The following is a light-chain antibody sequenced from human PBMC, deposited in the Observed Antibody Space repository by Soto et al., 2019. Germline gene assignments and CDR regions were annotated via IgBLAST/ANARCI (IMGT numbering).Light chain of an antibody. CDR2: GAS. CDR3: QQYNNWPLT. CDR1: QSVRSN. V-gene: IGKV3-15*01. J-gene: IGKJ4*01. Sequence: EVVMTQSPATLSVSPGETATPSCRASQSVRSNLAWYQQTPGQAPRLLIYGASTMATGITARFSGSGSGTEFTLTISSLQSEDFAIYYCQQYNNWPLTFGGGTKVEIK.